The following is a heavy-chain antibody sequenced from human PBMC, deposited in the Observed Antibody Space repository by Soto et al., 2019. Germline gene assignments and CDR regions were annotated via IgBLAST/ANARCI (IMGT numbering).Heavy chain of an antibody. D-gene: IGHD3-3*01. J-gene: IGHJ6*02. CDR2: IYTSGST. CDR3: ARDHEYYDFWSGYEEYYYYGMDV. Sequence: SETLSLTCTVSGGSISSYYWSWIRQPAGKGLEWIGRIYTSGSTNYNPSLKSRVTMSVDTSKNQFSLKLSSVTAADTAVYYCARDHEYYDFWSGYEEYYYYGMDVWGQGTTVTVSS. V-gene: IGHV4-4*07. CDR1: GGSISSYY.